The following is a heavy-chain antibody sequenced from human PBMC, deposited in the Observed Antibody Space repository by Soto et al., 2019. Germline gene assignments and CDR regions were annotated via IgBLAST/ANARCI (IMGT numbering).Heavy chain of an antibody. V-gene: IGHV4-31*03. J-gene: IGHJ3*02. D-gene: IGHD3-16*02. Sequence: PSETLSLTCTVSGGSISSGGYYWSWIRQHPGKGLEWIGYIYYSGSTYYNPSLKSRVTISVDTSKNQFSLKLSSVTAADTAVYYCARVSPPVMITFGGVIGPNDAFDIWGQGTMVTVSS. CDR3: ARVSPPVMITFGGVIGPNDAFDI. CDR1: GGSISSGGYY. CDR2: IYYSGST.